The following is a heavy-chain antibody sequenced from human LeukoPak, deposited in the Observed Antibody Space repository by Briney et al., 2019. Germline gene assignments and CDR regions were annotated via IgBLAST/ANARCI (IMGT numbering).Heavy chain of an antibody. D-gene: IGHD2-2*01. CDR1: GFTFRSYW. J-gene: IGHJ4*02. Sequence: GGSLRLSCVASGFTFRSYWMSWVRQAPGKGLEWVANIKQDGSEKYYVDSVKGRFTISGDNAKNSLYLQMNSLRAEDTAVYYCAGDYEAGCTSTTCYDRFDYWGQGTLVTVSS. V-gene: IGHV3-7*01. CDR3: AGDYEAGCTSTTCYDRFDY. CDR2: IKQDGSEK.